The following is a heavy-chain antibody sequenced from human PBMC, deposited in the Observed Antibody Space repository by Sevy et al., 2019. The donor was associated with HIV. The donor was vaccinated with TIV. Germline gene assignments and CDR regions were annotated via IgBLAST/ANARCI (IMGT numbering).Heavy chain of an antibody. D-gene: IGHD1-26*01. Sequence: SETLSLTCTVSGGSISSYYWSWSRQPAGKGLEWIGRIYTSGSTNYNPSLKSRVTMSVDTSKNQFSLKLSSVTAADTAVYYCAREREVGATVFWDYWGQGTLVTVSS. CDR2: IYTSGST. J-gene: IGHJ4*02. CDR3: AREREVGATVFWDY. CDR1: GGSISSYY. V-gene: IGHV4-4*07.